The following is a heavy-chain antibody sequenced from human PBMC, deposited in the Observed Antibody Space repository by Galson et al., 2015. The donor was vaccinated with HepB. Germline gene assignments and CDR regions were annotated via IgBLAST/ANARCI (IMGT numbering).Heavy chain of an antibody. V-gene: IGHV3-23*01. Sequence: SLRLSCAASGFTFSSYWMHWVRHAPGKGLEWVSAISGSGGSTYYADSVKGRFTISRDNSKNTLYLQMNSLRAEDTAVYYCAKASGGYPRGHFDYWGQGTLVTVSS. CDR2: ISGSGGST. D-gene: IGHD3-22*01. CDR3: AKASGGYPRGHFDY. CDR1: GFTFSSYW. J-gene: IGHJ4*02.